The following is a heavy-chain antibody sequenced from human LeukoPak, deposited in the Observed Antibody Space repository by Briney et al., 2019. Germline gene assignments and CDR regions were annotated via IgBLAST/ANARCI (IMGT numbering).Heavy chain of an antibody. D-gene: IGHD3-22*01. CDR3: ARDDLAGDSSGYIGY. J-gene: IGHJ4*02. V-gene: IGHV3-33*01. CDR2: IWFDGSNQ. CDR1: GFIFSNYG. Sequence: GGSLRLSCGAAGFIFSNYGMHWVRQAPGKGLEWVAVIWFDGSNQYHADAVKGRFTISRDNSKNTLYLQMSSLRAEDTALYYCARDDLAGDSSGYIGYWGQGTLVTVSS.